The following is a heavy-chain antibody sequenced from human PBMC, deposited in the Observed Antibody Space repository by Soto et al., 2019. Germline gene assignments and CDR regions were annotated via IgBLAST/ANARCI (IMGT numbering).Heavy chain of an antibody. Sequence: EVQLLESGGALVRPGGSLRLSCAASGFSFNNYALSWARQAPGKGLEWVSTFSAGGRAYYAASVQGRFTIARDSSQDTVHLQISDLRPEDTAVYYCAKESLPEHYGDTLFDYWGQGTRVTVSS. J-gene: IGHJ4*02. CDR1: GFSFNNYA. V-gene: IGHV3-23*01. CDR3: AKESLPEHYGDTLFDY. CDR2: FSAGGRA. D-gene: IGHD4-17*01.